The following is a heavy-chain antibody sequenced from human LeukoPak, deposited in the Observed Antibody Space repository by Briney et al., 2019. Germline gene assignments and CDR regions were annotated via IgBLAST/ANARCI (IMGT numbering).Heavy chain of an antibody. CDR3: VRGGSRYSLDY. D-gene: IGHD5-12*01. CDR1: GFTFSSYW. Sequence: GGSLRLSCAASGFTFSSYWVHWVRQPPGKGLEWVSRITTDGRDTTYEDSVKGPFTISRDNAKNTLYLQMNSLRAEDTAVYYCVRGGSRYSLDYWGQGTLVTVSS. CDR2: ITTDGRDT. J-gene: IGHJ4*02. V-gene: IGHV3-74*03.